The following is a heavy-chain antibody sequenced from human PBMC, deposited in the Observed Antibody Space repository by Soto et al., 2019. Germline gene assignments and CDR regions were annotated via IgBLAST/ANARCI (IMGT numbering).Heavy chain of an antibody. J-gene: IGHJ4*02. CDR1: GGSFSGYY. V-gene: IGHV4-34*01. Sequence: SETLSLTCAVYGGSFSGYYWSWIRQPPGKGLEWIGEINHSGSTNYNPSLKSRVTISVDTSKNQFSLKLSSVTAADTAVYYCARVPFGVRQLVGYYFDYWGQGTLVTVSS. D-gene: IGHD3-10*01. CDR3: ARVPFGVRQLVGYYFDY. CDR2: INHSGST.